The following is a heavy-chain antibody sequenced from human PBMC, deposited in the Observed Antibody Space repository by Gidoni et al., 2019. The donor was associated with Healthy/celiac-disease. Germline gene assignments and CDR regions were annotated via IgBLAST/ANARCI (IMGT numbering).Heavy chain of an antibody. CDR3: ARDRPGGGVAGFDP. CDR1: GGSISSGSYY. V-gene: IGHV4-61*02. Sequence: QVQLQASGPGLVKPSQTLSLACTVSGGSISSGSYYWSWIRQPAGKGLEWIGRIYTSGSTNYNPSLKSRVTISVDTSKNQFSLKLSSVTAADTAVYYCARDRPGGGVAGFDPWGQGTLVTVSS. D-gene: IGHD2-15*01. CDR2: IYTSGST. J-gene: IGHJ5*02.